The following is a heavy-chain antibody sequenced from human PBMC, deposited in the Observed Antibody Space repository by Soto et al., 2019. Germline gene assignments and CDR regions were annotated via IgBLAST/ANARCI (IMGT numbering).Heavy chain of an antibody. CDR1: GASITGSFF. V-gene: IGHV4-4*07. CDR3: ARGMTPPGAPAWYYFDS. Sequence: QVQLQESGPGLMKPSETLSLTCTVSGASITGSFFWSWIRQPAGKGLEWIGRFSLSGTTNYNPSRRSRVTMSADVSKNQFSLRLTSVTAADTALYYCARGMTPPGAPAWYYFDSWGQGTLVTVSS. CDR2: FSLSGTT. J-gene: IGHJ4*02. D-gene: IGHD2-8*02.